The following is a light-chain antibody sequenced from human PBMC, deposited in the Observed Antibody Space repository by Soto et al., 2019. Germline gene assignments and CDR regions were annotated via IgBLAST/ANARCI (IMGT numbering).Light chain of an antibody. V-gene: IGKV3-20*01. CDR3: QQYGSSGT. CDR1: QSVRNNY. Sequence: EIVLTQSPGTLSLSPGESATISSRASQSVRNNYLAWYQQKPGQAPRLLIYGASNRATGIPDRFSGSGSGTDFTLTISRLEPEDFAVYYCQQYGSSGTFGQGTKVDIK. CDR2: GAS. J-gene: IGKJ1*01.